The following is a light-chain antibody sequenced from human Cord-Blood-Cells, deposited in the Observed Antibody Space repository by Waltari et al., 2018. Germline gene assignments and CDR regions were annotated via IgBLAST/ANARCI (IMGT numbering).Light chain of an antibody. J-gene: IGLJ2*01. CDR1: SSDVGSSNL. CDR3: CSYAGSSTWV. CDR2: EGS. Sequence: QSALTQPASESGSPGQSITIPCTGTSSDVGSSNLISWYQQHPGKAPKLMIYEGSKRPSGVSNRFSGSKSGNTAALTISGLQAEEEADYYCCSYAGSSTWVFGGGTKLTVL. V-gene: IGLV2-23*01.